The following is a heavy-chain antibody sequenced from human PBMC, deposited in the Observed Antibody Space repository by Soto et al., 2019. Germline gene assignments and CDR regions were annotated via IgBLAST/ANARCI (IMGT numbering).Heavy chain of an antibody. CDR3: VKGGVSYYYDSSGYFDY. CDR1: GFTFSSYA. D-gene: IGHD3-22*01. J-gene: IGHJ4*02. CDR2: ISSNGGST. V-gene: IGHV3-64D*06. Sequence: GGSLRLSCSASGFTFSSYAMHWVRQAPGKGLEYVSAISSNGGSTYYADSVKGRFTISRDNSKNTLYLQMSSLRAEDTAVYYCVKGGVSYYYDSSGYFDYWGQGTLVTVSS.